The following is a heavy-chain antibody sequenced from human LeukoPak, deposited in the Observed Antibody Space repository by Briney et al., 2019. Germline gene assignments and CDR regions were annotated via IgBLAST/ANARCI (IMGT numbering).Heavy chain of an antibody. Sequence: GGSLRLSCVVSGFDLSDYYMSWIRQAPGKGLEWISYISSSGGNIYFADSVKGRFTMSRDNARGSLYLQMDSLRADDTAIYYCARRRDYFDYWGQGTLVTVSS. J-gene: IGHJ4*02. CDR1: GFDLSDYY. CDR3: ARRRDYFDY. V-gene: IGHV3-11*01. CDR2: ISSSGGNI.